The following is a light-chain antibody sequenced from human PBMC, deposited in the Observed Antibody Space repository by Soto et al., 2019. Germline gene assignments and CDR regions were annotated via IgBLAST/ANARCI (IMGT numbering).Light chain of an antibody. V-gene: IGLV7-46*01. CDR2: DTS. Sequence: QAVVTQEPSLTVSPGGTVTLTCGSSTGAVTSGHYPYWFQQKPGQAPRTLIYDTSNKHSWTPARFSGSLLGGKAALTLSGAQPEDEAEYYCLLSFSGALVVIGGATKLTVL. CDR3: LLSFSGALVV. J-gene: IGLJ2*01. CDR1: TGAVTSGHY.